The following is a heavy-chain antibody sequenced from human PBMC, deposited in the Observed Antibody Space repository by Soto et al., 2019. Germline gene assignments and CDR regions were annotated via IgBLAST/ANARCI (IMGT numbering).Heavy chain of an antibody. D-gene: IGHD6-19*01. Sequence: QLQLQESGPGLVKPSETLSLTCTVSGASISSTNYYWDWLHQSPGEGLEWIGGIYYSGSSYYSPSLKSRVTISVDTSKNQFSLRLTSVTAADTALYYCAKHNTGITVAGYVSFDRWGQGTLVTVSS. CDR1: GASISSTNYY. V-gene: IGHV4-39*01. J-gene: IGHJ4*02. CDR2: IYYSGSS. CDR3: AKHNTGITVAGYVSFDR.